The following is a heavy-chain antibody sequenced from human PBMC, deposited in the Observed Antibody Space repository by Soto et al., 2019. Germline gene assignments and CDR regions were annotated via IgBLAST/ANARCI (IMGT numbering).Heavy chain of an antibody. D-gene: IGHD2-2*01. J-gene: IGHJ4*02. CDR1: GFTFNNYA. CDR3: AKLGSSSWSPHYYLAY. CDR2: ITDSGSDT. Sequence: GGSLRLSCAASGFTFNNYAMGWVRQAPGKGLEWVSAITDSGSDTYYVDSVKGRFTISRDNSKNTLYLQMNSLRAEDTAVYYCAKLGSSSWSPHYYLAYWGQGTLVTVSS. V-gene: IGHV3-23*01.